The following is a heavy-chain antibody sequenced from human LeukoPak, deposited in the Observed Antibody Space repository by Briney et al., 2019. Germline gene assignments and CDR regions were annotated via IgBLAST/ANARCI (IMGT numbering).Heavy chain of an antibody. Sequence: PGRSLRLSCAASGFTFSSYAMHWVRQAPGKGLEWVAVISYDGSNKYYADSVKGRFTISRDNSKNTLYLQMNSLRAEDTAVYYCAKDPIAVAGYYYYGMDVWGQGTTVTVSS. J-gene: IGHJ6*02. CDR2: ISYDGSNK. V-gene: IGHV3-30*04. D-gene: IGHD6-19*01. CDR1: GFTFSSYA. CDR3: AKDPIAVAGYYYYGMDV.